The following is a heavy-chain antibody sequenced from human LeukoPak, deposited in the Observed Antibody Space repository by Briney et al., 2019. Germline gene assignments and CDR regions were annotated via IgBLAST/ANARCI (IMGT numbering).Heavy chain of an antibody. V-gene: IGHV1-69*05. CDR2: IIPIFGTA. CDR3: ARVSLSYCGGDCYGPHNWFDP. Sequence: SVKVSCKASGGTFSSYAISWVRQAPGQGPEWMGRIIPIFGTANYAQKFQGRVTITTDESTSTAYMELSSLRPEDTAVYYCARVSLSYCGGDCYGPHNWFDPWGQGTLVTVSS. CDR1: GGTFSSYA. J-gene: IGHJ5*02. D-gene: IGHD2-21*02.